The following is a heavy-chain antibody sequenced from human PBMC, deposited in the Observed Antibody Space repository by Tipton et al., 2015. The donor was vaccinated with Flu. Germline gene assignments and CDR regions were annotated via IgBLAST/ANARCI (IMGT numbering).Heavy chain of an antibody. CDR3: AKDSYSSIGAADY. CDR2: LYGSGKT. Sequence: SLRLSCIVSGFSVSGKYMIWVRQAPGKGLEWVSVLYGSGKTFYADSVKGRFTISRDNAENSLYLQMNSLRAEDTALYYCAKDSYSSIGAADYWGQGTLVTVSS. CDR1: GFSVSGKY. J-gene: IGHJ4*02. D-gene: IGHD6-6*01. V-gene: IGHV3-53*05.